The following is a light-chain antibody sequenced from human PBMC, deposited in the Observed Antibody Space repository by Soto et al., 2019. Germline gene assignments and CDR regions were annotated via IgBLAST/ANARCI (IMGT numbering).Light chain of an antibody. CDR1: QSVSSSY. CDR3: QQYGSSHRT. J-gene: IGKJ1*01. CDR2: GAS. V-gene: IGKV3-20*01. Sequence: EILLTQSPRTLSLSPGERAPLSCRASQSVSSSYLAWYQQKPGQAPRLLIYGASSRATCIPDRFSGSGSKAVCTVTISRPEPEDFAVYYCQQYGSSHRTCGQGTMVEIK.